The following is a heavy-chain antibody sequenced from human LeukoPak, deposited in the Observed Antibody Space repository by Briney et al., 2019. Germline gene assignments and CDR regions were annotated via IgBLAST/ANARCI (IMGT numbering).Heavy chain of an antibody. CDR2: IYYSGST. Sequence: SETLSLTCTVSGGSISSYYWSWIRQPPGKGLEWIGYIYYSGSTNYNPSFKSRITISVDTSRNQFSLQLSSVTAADTAVYYCARIHRYCSGGACYVLDNWGQGTLVAVSS. D-gene: IGHD2-15*01. J-gene: IGHJ4*02. CDR1: GGSISSYY. CDR3: ARIHRYCSGGACYVLDN. V-gene: IGHV4-59*01.